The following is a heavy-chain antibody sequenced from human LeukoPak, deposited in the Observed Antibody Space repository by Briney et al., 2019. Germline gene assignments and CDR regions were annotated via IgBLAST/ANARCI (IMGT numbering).Heavy chain of an antibody. CDR3: ATQLAVAGTQGDY. Sequence: PGGSLRFSAAASGFTVSSNYMSWLRQAQGKGLEWVSVIYSGGSTYYADSVKGRFTISRDNSKNTLYLQMNSLRAEDTAVYYCATQLAVAGTQGDYWDQGTLVTVSS. CDR1: GFTVSSNY. V-gene: IGHV3-66*02. CDR2: IYSGGST. D-gene: IGHD6-19*01. J-gene: IGHJ4*02.